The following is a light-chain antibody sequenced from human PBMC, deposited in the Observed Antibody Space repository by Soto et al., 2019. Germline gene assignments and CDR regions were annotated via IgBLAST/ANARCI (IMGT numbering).Light chain of an antibody. CDR2: GAS. V-gene: IGKV1-9*01. Sequence: GDRVTITCRASQGIRSYLAWYQQRPGKAPELLIYGASTLRPGGASRFSGSGSGTDFTLTISSLQAEDFATYYCQQANSFPRTFGQGTKVDIK. CDR1: QGIRSY. J-gene: IGKJ1*01. CDR3: QQANSFPRT.